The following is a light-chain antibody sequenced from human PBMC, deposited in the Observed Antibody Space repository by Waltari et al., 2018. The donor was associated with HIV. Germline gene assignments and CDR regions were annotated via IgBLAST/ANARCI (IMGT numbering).Light chain of an antibody. CDR2: VNSAGSH. Sequence: QLVLTQSPSASASLGASVKLTCTLSSAHSKYAIAWHQQQPEKGPLYLMKVNSAGSHRKGDGIPDLFSGSSSGAERYLIISSLQSEDEADYYCQTWATGIRVFGGGTKLTVL. CDR1: SAHSKYA. V-gene: IGLV4-69*01. J-gene: IGLJ3*02. CDR3: QTWATGIRV.